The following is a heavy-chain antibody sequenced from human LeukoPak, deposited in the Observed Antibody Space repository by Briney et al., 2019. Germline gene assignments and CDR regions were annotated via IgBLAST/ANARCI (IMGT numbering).Heavy chain of an antibody. CDR2: IKKDGSEK. V-gene: IGHV3-7*01. CDR1: GFTFSSYW. D-gene: IGHD3-22*01. CDR3: ATYSSLNRREFQY. J-gene: IGHJ1*01. Sequence: GGSLRLSCAASGFTFSSYWMSWVRQAPGKGLEWVANIKKDGSEKHYVDSVKGRFTISRDNAKNSLYLQMNSLRAEDTAVYYCATYSSLNRREFQYWGQGTLLTVSS.